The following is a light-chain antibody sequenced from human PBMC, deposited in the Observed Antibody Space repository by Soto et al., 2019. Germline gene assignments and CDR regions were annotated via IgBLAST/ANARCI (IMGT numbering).Light chain of an antibody. CDR2: DAS. J-gene: IGKJ5*01. V-gene: IGKV3-11*01. Sequence: EIVLTQSPATLSLSPGERATLSCRASQSVSSYLAWYQQRPGQAPRLLIYDASNRATGIPARFSGSGSGTDLPLNMSVLEDDDFAVYYWQQSTDPPITFGQGPRLEIK. CDR3: QQSTDPPIT. CDR1: QSVSSY.